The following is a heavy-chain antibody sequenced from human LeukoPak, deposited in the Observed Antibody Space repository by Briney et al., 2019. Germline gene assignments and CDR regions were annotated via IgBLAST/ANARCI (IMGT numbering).Heavy chain of an antibody. D-gene: IGHD4-17*01. CDR2: INHSGST. Sequence: PSETLSLTCAVYGGSFSGYYWSWIRQPPGKGLEWIGEINHSGSTNYNPSLKSRVTISVDTSKNQFSLKLSSVTAADPAVYYCARDPAVTTRTRNYYYYYMDVWGKGTTVTVSS. J-gene: IGHJ6*03. V-gene: IGHV4-34*01. CDR3: ARDPAVTTRTRNYYYYYMDV. CDR1: GGSFSGYY.